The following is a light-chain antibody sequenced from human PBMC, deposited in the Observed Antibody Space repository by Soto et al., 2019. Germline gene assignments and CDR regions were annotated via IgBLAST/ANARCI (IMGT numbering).Light chain of an antibody. CDR2: DAS. CDR3: QQRSNWPPLT. J-gene: IGKJ4*01. CDR1: QSVNSY. V-gene: IGKV3-11*01. Sequence: EIVLTQSPATLSLSPGERATLSCRASQSVNSYLAWYQQKPGQAPRLLVYDASKRANGIPARFSGSGSGTDFTLTISSLEPEDFAVYYCQQRSNWPPLTFGGGTKVEIK.